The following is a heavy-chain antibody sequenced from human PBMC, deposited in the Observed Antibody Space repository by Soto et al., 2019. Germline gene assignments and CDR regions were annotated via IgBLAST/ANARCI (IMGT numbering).Heavy chain of an antibody. D-gene: IGHD3-16*01. Sequence: GGSLRLSCAASGFSFSSYWMTWVRQAPGKGLEWVANIKQDGREKYYVASVKGRFTISRDNGKDLLFLQMDSLTPDDTAVYYCAGDGVRNGAYNGWLDPWGQGTLVTVSS. J-gene: IGHJ5*02. CDR2: IKQDGREK. CDR1: GFSFSSYW. CDR3: AGDGVRNGAYNGWLDP. V-gene: IGHV3-7*03.